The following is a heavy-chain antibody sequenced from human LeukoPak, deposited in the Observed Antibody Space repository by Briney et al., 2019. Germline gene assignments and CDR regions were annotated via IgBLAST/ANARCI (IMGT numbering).Heavy chain of an antibody. CDR2: INSDGSTT. J-gene: IGHJ6*02. Sequence: PGGSLRLSCAASGFTFSSYWMYWVRQAPGKGLVWFSRINSDGSTTSYADSVKGRFTISRDNAKNTLYLQMNSLRAEDTAVYYCARVGTTSNFYYYYGMDVWGQGTTVTGSS. D-gene: IGHD2/OR15-2a*01. V-gene: IGHV3-74*01. CDR1: GFTFSSYW. CDR3: ARVGTTSNFYYYYGMDV.